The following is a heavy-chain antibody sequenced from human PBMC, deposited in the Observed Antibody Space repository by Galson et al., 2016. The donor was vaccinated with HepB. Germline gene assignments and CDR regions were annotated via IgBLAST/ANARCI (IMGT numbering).Heavy chain of an antibody. CDR1: GFNFRGSA. D-gene: IGHD4-17*01. CDR3: TTPPPDYGDYDRWFGP. J-gene: IGHJ5*02. CDR2: IRSNANNYAT. Sequence: SLRLSCEASGFNFRGSAMNWVRQASGKGLEWAGRIRSNANNYATAYAASVEGRFTISRDDSKNTAYLQMDSLKTEDTAVYSSTTPPPDYGDYDRWFGPWGPGTLVTVSS. V-gene: IGHV3-73*01.